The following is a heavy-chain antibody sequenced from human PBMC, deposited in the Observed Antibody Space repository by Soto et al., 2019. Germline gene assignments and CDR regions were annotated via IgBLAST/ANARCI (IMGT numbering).Heavy chain of an antibody. D-gene: IGHD3-10*01. V-gene: IGHV3-30*18. CDR1: GFTFSSYG. Sequence: QVQLVESGGGVVQPGRSLRLSCAASGFTFSSYGMHWVRQAPGKGLEWVAVISYDGSNKYYADSVKGRFTISRDNSKNRFYLKRNSRGAEDRVLYNCAKDRGDPRGGFGGVSWSDPWGQGTLFPVSS. CDR2: ISYDGSNK. CDR3: AKDRGDPRGGFGGVSWSDP. J-gene: IGHJ5*02.